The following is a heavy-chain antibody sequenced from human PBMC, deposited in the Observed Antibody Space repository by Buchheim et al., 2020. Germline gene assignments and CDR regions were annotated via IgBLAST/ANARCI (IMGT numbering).Heavy chain of an antibody. CDR3: ARGSGARIVVGTPFDY. V-gene: IGHV3-21*01. Sequence: EVQLVESGGGLVKPGGSLRLSCAASGFTFSSYSMNWVRQAPGKGLEWVSSISGGSSYIYYADSVKGRFTISRDNAKNSLYLQMNSLSAEDTAVYYCARGSGARIVVGTPFDYWGQGIL. D-gene: IGHD3-22*01. CDR1: GFTFSSYS. J-gene: IGHJ4*02. CDR2: ISGGSSYI.